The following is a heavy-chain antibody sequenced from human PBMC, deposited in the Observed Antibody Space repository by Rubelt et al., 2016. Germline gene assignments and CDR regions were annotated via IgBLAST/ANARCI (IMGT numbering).Heavy chain of an antibody. CDR3: ARDLKGVPAAIDYYYYGMDV. D-gene: IGHD2-2*01. V-gene: IGHV1-69*01. CDR2: IIPIFGTA. Sequence: GGTFSSYAISWVRQAPGQGLEWMGGIIPIFGTANYAQKFQGRVTITADESTSTAYMELSSLRSEDTAVYYCARDLKGVPAAIDYYYYGMDVWGQGTTVTVSS. J-gene: IGHJ6*02. CDR1: GGTFSSYA.